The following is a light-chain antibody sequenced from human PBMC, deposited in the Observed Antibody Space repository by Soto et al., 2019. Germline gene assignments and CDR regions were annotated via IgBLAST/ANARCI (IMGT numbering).Light chain of an antibody. Sequence: EIVLTQSPGTLSLSPGERATLSCRASQSVSSSYLAWYQQKPGQAPRLLIYGASSRATGIPDRFSGSGSGTDFALAISRLEPEDCAVYYCQQYRSSPFYTFGQGTKLEIK. V-gene: IGKV3-20*01. CDR2: GAS. J-gene: IGKJ2*01. CDR1: QSVSSSY. CDR3: QQYRSSPFYT.